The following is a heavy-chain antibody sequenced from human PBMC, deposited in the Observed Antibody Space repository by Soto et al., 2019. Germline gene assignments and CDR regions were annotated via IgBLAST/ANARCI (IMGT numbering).Heavy chain of an antibody. Sequence: EVQLLESGGGLVQPGGSLRLSCAASGFTFSSYAMSWVRQAPGKGLEWVSAISGSGGSTYSADSVKGRFTISRDNTKNSLYLKMNSLRAEDTAVYYCAKVATTVVTPSYYFDSWGQGTLVTVSS. V-gene: IGHV3-23*01. D-gene: IGHD4-17*01. CDR2: ISGSGGST. CDR1: GFTFSSYA. CDR3: AKVATTVVTPSYYFDS. J-gene: IGHJ4*02.